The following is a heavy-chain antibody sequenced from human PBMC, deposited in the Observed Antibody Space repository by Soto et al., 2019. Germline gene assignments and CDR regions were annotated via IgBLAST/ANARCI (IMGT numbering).Heavy chain of an antibody. V-gene: IGHV4-61*01. Sequence: SETLSLTCSASGGSVSNKTYYWSWIRQPPGKRLEWIGYVYYSGTTNYNPSLKSRVTISVDLSKNQFSLRLSSVTTADTALYYCARTTAVPNTLRSRYFFDYWGQGTLVTVSS. CDR1: GGSVSNKTYY. CDR3: ARTTAVPNTLRSRYFFDY. D-gene: IGHD4-17*01. J-gene: IGHJ4*02. CDR2: VYYSGTT.